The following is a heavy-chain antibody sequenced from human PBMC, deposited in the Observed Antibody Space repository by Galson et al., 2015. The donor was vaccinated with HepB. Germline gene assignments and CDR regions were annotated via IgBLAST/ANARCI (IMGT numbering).Heavy chain of an antibody. D-gene: IGHD1-26*01. CDR1: GGSISSGNYY. V-gene: IGHV4-39*07. J-gene: IGHJ4*02. CDR3: AREEEEEDWELKPFFVS. Sequence: ETLSLTCTVSGGSISSGNYYWAWVRQPPGKGLEWIGSINYRGTTYYNPSLKSRVTMSVHTSKDQFFLRLTSLIAADTAVYYCAREEEEEDWELKPFFVSWGQGTLVTVSS. CDR2: INYRGTT.